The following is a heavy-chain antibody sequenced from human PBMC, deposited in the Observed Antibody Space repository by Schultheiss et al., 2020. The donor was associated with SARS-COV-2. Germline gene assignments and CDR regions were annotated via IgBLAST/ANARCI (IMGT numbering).Heavy chain of an antibody. V-gene: IGHV1-2*02. J-gene: IGHJ6*03. CDR3: ARESPTYDFWSGYYLNYYYYYMDV. Sequence: ASVKVSCKASGFTFTSSAVQWVRQARGQRLEWIGWINPNSGGTNYAQKFQGRVTMTRDTSISTAYMELSRLRSDDTAVYYCARESPTYDFWSGYYLNYYYYYMDVWGKGTTVTVSS. CDR1: GFTFTSSA. CDR2: INPNSGGT. D-gene: IGHD3-3*01.